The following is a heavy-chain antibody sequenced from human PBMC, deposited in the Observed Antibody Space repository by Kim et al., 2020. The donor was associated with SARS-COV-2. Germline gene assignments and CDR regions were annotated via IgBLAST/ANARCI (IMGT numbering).Heavy chain of an antibody. CDR2: INTNTGNP. CDR3: AATYYDFWSGYYPLYYYYGMDV. Sequence: ASVKVSCKASGYTFTSYAMNWVRQAPGQGLEWMGWINTNTGNPTYAQGFTGRFVFSLDTSVSTAYLQISSLKAEDTAVYYCAATYYDFWSGYYPLYYYYGMDVWGQGTTVTVSS. J-gene: IGHJ6*02. CDR1: GYTFTSYA. V-gene: IGHV7-4-1*02. D-gene: IGHD3-3*01.